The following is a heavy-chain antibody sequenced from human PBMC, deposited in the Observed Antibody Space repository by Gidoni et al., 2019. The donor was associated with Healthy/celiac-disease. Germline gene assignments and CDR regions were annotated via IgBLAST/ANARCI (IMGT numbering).Heavy chain of an antibody. CDR1: GFTFDDYA. D-gene: IGHD5-12*01. CDR2: ISWNSGSI. V-gene: IGHV3-9*01. J-gene: IGHJ4*02. CDR3: AKDRKGWLQPYYFDY. Sequence: ESGGGLVQPGRSLRLSCAASGFTFDDYAMHWVRQAPGKGLEWVSGISWNSGSIGYADSVKGRFTISRDNAKNSLYLQMNSLRAEATALYYCAKDRKGWLQPYYFDYWGQGTLVTVSS.